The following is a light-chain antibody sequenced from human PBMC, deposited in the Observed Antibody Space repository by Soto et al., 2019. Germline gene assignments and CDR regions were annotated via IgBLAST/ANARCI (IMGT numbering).Light chain of an antibody. Sequence: EIVLTPSPGTLSLSPGARATLSGRASQSVRNNYLAWYQQRPGQAPRLLIYAASSRATGIPDRFSGSGSGTDFTLTISSLEPEDFAVDYCQQYGTSPRTFGQGTKVDIK. CDR1: QSVRNNY. CDR2: AAS. CDR3: QQYGTSPRT. J-gene: IGKJ1*01. V-gene: IGKV3-20*01.